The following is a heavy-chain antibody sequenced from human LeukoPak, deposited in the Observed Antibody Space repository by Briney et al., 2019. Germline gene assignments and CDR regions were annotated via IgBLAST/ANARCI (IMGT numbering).Heavy chain of an antibody. J-gene: IGHJ5*02. CDR2: ISSSGSTI. V-gene: IGHV3-48*03. CDR3: ARDEGGWFDP. Sequence: GGSLRLSCTVSGFTFSSYEMNWVRQAPGKGLEWVSYISSSGSTIYYADSVKGRFTISRDNAKNSLYLQMNSLRAEDTAVYYCARDEGGWFDPWGQGTLVTVSS. CDR1: GFTFSSYE.